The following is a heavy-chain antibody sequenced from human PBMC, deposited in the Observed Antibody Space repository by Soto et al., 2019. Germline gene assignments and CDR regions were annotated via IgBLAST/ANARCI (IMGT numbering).Heavy chain of an antibody. J-gene: IGHJ6*02. Sequence: ASVKVSCKASGYTFTGYYMHWVRQAPEQGLEWMGWINPNSGGTNYAQKFQGRVTMTRDTSISTAYMELSRLRSDDTAVYYCARVRYCSSTSCHRSRYYYYGMDVWGQGTTVTVSS. D-gene: IGHD2-2*02. CDR3: ARVRYCSSTSCHRSRYYYYGMDV. CDR2: INPNSGGT. V-gene: IGHV1-2*02. CDR1: GYTFTGYY.